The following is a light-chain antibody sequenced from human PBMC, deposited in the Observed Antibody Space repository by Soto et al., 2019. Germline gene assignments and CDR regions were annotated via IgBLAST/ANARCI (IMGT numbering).Light chain of an antibody. CDR3: QQYVTYPLT. CDR2: KAS. Sequence: DIQMTQSPSTLSACVGDRVTVTCRAGQSIGSWLAWYQQRPGRAPNLLIYKASILQSGVPSRFSGSGSGTEFTLTITSLQPDEFATYYCQQYVTYPLTFGGGTKVEIK. V-gene: IGKV1-5*03. J-gene: IGKJ4*01. CDR1: QSIGSW.